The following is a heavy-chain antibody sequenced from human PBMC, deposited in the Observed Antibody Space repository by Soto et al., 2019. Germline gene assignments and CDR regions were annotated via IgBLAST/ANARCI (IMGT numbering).Heavy chain of an antibody. CDR1: GGSFSGYY. CDR2: INHSGST. D-gene: IGHD3-10*01. Sequence: PSETLSLTCAVYGGSFSGYYWSWIRQPPGKGLGWIGEINHSGSTNYNPSLKSRVTISVDTSKNQFSLKLSSVTAADTAVYYCARIRSGSYGYYYYYYGMDVWGQGTTVTVSS. J-gene: IGHJ6*02. V-gene: IGHV4-34*01. CDR3: ARIRSGSYGYYYYYYGMDV.